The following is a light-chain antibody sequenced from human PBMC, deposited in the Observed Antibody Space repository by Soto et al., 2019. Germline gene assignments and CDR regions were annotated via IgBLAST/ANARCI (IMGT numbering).Light chain of an antibody. V-gene: IGKV3-20*01. CDR1: QSVSSSY. Sequence: EIVLTQSPGTLSLSPGERATLSCRASQSVSSSYLAWYQQKPGQAPRLLIYGASSRATGIPDRFSGSGSGTDFTLTISRVEPEDFAVYSCQQDGSSPPYTFGQGTKLEIK. CDR3: QQDGSSPPYT. CDR2: GAS. J-gene: IGKJ2*01.